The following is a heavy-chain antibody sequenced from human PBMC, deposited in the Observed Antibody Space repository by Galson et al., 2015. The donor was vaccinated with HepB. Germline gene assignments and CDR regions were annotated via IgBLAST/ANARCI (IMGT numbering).Heavy chain of an antibody. V-gene: IGHV1-24*01. J-gene: IGHJ4*02. Sequence: SVKVSCKVCGYTLTEVSMHWVRQAPGKGLEWMGGFDPEDGETIYAQKFQGRVTMTEDTSTDTAYMELSSLRSEDTAVYYCATGQSGWWELLHGGLLDYWGQGTLVTVSS. CDR3: ATGQSGWWELLHGGLLDY. CDR2: FDPEDGET. D-gene: IGHD1-26*01. CDR1: GYTLTEVS.